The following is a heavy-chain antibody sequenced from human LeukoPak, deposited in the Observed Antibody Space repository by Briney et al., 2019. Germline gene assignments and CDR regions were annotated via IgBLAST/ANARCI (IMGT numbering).Heavy chain of an antibody. CDR2: VYHTGAS. CDR3: ARHKAETTPYTWKSRYYYYYMDV. J-gene: IGHJ6*03. V-gene: IGHV4-59*08. Sequence: SETLSLTCSVSGASINNYYWTWIRQPPGKGLEWIGYVYHTGASGYHPSLKSRVAMSLDTSKNQFSLKLSSVTAADTAVYYCARHKAETTPYTWKSRYYYYYMDVWGKGTTVTVSS. CDR1: GASINNYY. D-gene: IGHD1-20*01.